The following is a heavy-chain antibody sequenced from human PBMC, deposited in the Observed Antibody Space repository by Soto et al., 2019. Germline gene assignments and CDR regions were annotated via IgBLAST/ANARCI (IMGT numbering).Heavy chain of an antibody. V-gene: IGHV1-3*01. J-gene: IGHJ6*02. CDR3: ASAYCGGDCSNYYYGMDV. Sequence: QVQLVQSGAEGKKPGASVKVSCKASGYTFTSYAMHWVRQAPGQRLEWVGWINAGNGNTKYSQKFQGRVTITRDTSASTAYMELSSLRSEDTAVDYWASAYCGGDCSNYYYGMDVWGQGTTVTVSS. D-gene: IGHD2-21*02. CDR2: INAGNGNT. CDR1: GYTFTSYA.